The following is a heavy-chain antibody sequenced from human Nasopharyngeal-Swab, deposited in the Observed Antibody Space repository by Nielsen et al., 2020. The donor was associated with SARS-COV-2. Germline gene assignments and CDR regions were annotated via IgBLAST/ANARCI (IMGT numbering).Heavy chain of an antibody. V-gene: IGHV4-39*07. CDR1: GDSIRRNRYN. Sequence: GSLRLSCSVSGDSIRRNRYNWGWVRQPPGKGLEWIGSVFYTDTAYYNPALENRLSISVDVSKNHFSLKLSSVTAADTAVYYCARDGDFSGFDYWGRGILVTVSS. D-gene: IGHD4-17*01. CDR2: VFYTDTA. CDR3: ARDGDFSGFDY. J-gene: IGHJ4*02.